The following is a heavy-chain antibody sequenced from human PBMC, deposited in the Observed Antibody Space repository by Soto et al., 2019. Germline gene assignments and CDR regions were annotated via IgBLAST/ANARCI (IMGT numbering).Heavy chain of an antibody. Sequence: ASVKVSCKASGYTFTSYGISWVRQAPGQGXEWMGWISAYNGNTNYAQKLQGRVTMTTDTSTSTAYMELRSLRSDDTAVYYCARDYDFWSGSPYYYYGMDVWGQGTTVTVSS. CDR2: ISAYNGNT. CDR3: ARDYDFWSGSPYYYYGMDV. J-gene: IGHJ6*02. D-gene: IGHD3-3*01. CDR1: GYTFTSYG. V-gene: IGHV1-18*04.